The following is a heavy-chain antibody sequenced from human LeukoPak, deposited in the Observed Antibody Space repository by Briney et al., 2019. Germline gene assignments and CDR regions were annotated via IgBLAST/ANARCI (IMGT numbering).Heavy chain of an antibody. CDR1: GFTFSSYG. J-gene: IGHJ4*02. Sequence: GGSLRLSCAASGFTFSSYGMHWVRRAPGKGLEWVAVISYDGSNKYYADSVKGRFTISRDNSKNTLYLQMNSLRAEDTAVYYCSRSRPKFKDFDYWGQGTLVTVSS. V-gene: IGHV3-30*03. CDR3: SRSRPKFKDFDY. CDR2: ISYDGSNK.